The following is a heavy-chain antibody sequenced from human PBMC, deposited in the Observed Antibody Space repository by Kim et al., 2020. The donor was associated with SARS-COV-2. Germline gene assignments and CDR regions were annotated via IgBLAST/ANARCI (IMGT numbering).Heavy chain of an antibody. CDR1: GGSISTTSYS. J-gene: IGHJ4*01. CDR3: STRAVVRGVITYFDF. D-gene: IGHD3-10*01. V-gene: IGHV4-39*01. CDR2: IYSSGST. Sequence: SETLSLTCTVSGGSISTTSYSWGLIRQPPGKGLEWIGNIYSSGSTYYSPSLRSRVTLSVDTSKNQFSLRLSSVTAADTALYYCSTRAVVRGVITYFDFWG.